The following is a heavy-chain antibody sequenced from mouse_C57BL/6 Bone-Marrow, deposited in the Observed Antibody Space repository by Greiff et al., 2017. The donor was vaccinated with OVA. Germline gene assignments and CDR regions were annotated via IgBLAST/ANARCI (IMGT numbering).Heavy chain of an antibody. V-gene: IGHV5-12*01. CDR1: GFTFSDYY. CDR2: ISNGGGST. D-gene: IGHD4-1*02. Sequence: EVKLMASGGGLVQPGGSLKLSCAASGFTFSDYYMYWVRQTPEKRLEWVAYISNGGGSTYYPDTVKGRFTISRDNAKNTLYLQMSRLKSEDTAMYYCASPNWDVGAMDYWGQGTSVTVSS. J-gene: IGHJ4*01. CDR3: ASPNWDVGAMDY.